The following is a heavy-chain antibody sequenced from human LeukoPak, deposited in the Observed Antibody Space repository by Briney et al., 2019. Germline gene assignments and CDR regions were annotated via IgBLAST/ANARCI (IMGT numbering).Heavy chain of an antibody. CDR2: IYFSGNT. D-gene: IGHD5-18*01. CDR3: ARLTDTAMVGDDY. Sequence: SETLSLTCSVSGGSISSTYYYWGWIRQPPGKGLEWIGSIYFSGNTYYNPSLKSRVTISVDTSENHFSLRLSSVTAADTAVYYCARLTDTAMVGDDYWGQGTLVTVSS. V-gene: IGHV4-39*07. J-gene: IGHJ4*02. CDR1: GGSISSTYYY.